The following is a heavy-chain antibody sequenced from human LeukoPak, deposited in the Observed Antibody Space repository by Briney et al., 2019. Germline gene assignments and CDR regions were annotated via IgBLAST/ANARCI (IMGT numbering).Heavy chain of an antibody. CDR2: IYTSGST. V-gene: IGHV4-4*07. D-gene: IGHD2-2*01. CDR3: ARLFGENGPRYCSSTSCSDY. CDR1: GGSISSYY. Sequence: SETLSLTCTVSGGSISSYYWSWIRQPAGKGLEWIGRIYTSGSTNYNPSLKSRVTMSVDTSKNQFSLKLSSVTAADTAVYYCARLFGENGPRYCSSTSCSDYWGQGTLVTVSS. J-gene: IGHJ4*02.